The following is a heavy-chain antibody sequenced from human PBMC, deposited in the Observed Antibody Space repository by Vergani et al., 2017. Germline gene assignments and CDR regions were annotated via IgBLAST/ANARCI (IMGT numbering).Heavy chain of an antibody. J-gene: IGHJ6*02. CDR1: GFTFNQYC. CDR2: TWYDGNNK. Sequence: QVQLVESGGGVVQPGRSLRLSCAASGFTFNQYCMHWVRQAPGKGLEWVAVTWYDGNNKQYADSVKGRFTISRDNSKSTMYLQMNSLRAEDTAVYYCARAVEMAWEDYYYGMDVWGQGTTVTV. CDR3: ARAVEMAWEDYYYGMDV. D-gene: IGHD5-24*01. V-gene: IGHV3-33*01.